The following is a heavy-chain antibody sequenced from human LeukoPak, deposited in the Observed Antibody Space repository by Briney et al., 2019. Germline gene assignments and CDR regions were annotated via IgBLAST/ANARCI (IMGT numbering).Heavy chain of an antibody. D-gene: IGHD4-17*01. J-gene: IGHJ4*02. V-gene: IGHV3-64D*06. CDR1: GFTFSSYA. Sequence: PGGALRLSCSASGFTFSSYAMHWVRQAPGKGLEYVSAISGSGGATYYADSVKGRFTISRDNSKNTLYLQMSSLRPEDTAVYYCVSLPRTTVTTSGDYWGQGTLVTVSS. CDR3: VSLPRTTVTTSGDY. CDR2: ISGSGGAT.